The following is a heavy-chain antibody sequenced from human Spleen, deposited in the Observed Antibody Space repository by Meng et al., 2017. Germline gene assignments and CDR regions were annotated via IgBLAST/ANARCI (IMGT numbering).Heavy chain of an antibody. D-gene: IGHD3-22*01. J-gene: IGHJ5*02. CDR3: ARYYSNGYYLPDNWFDP. CDR2: SYYSGST. Sequence: SETLSLTCTVSGASISSHYWTWIRQPPGKGLEWIAYSYYSGSTKYNPSLKSRVTISVDTSMKQFSLTLSSVTAADTAVYYCARYYSNGYYLPDNWFDPWGQGTLVTVSS. CDR1: GASISSHY. V-gene: IGHV4-59*11.